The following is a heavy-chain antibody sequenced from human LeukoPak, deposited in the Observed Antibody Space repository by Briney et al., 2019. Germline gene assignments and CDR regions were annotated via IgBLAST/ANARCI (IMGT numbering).Heavy chain of an antibody. CDR2: ISSSSSYI. J-gene: IGHJ6*02. V-gene: IGHV3-21*01. CDR3: ARSMAQGDYYYYGMDV. D-gene: IGHD2/OR15-2a*01. CDR1: GFTFSRHS. Sequence: GGSLRLSCAASGFTFSRHSMNWVRQAPGKGLEWVSSISSSSSYIYYADSEKGRFTISRDNAKNSLYLQMNSPRAEDTAVYYCARSMAQGDYYYYGMDVWGQGTTVTVSS.